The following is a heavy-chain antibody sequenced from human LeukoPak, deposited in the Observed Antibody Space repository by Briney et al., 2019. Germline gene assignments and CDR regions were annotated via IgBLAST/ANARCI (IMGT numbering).Heavy chain of an antibody. Sequence: SETLSLTCTVPGGSISSSRYYWGWIRQPPGKGLEWIGSIYYSGSTYYNPSLKSRVTISVDTSKNQFSLKLSSVTAVDTAVYYCARHSDYYDSSGRIDYWGQGTLVTVSS. CDR2: IYYSGST. D-gene: IGHD3-22*01. CDR3: ARHSDYYDSSGRIDY. CDR1: GGSISSSRYY. J-gene: IGHJ4*02. V-gene: IGHV4-39*01.